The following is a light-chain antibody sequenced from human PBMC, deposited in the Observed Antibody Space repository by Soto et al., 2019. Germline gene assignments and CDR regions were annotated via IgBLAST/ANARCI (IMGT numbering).Light chain of an antibody. J-gene: IGKJ5*01. Sequence: DIQLTQSPSFLSASLGDRVTITCRASQGISSYLAWYQQKPGKAPNLLIHTASTLQSGVPSRFSGSGSGTEFTLTISSLQPEDFATYYCQQRNSYPITCGQGTRRAIK. CDR2: TAS. CDR3: QQRNSYPIT. CDR1: QGISSY. V-gene: IGKV1-9*01.